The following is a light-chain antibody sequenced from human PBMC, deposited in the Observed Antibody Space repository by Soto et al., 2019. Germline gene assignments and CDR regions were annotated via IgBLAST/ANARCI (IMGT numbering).Light chain of an antibody. V-gene: IGKV1-39*01. CDR1: QSISNY. Sequence: DIQMTQSPSSLSASVGDRVTITCRAGQSISNYLNWYQQKPGKAPKLLISAASSLQSGVPSRFSGSGSGTDFTLTISSLQPEDFATYYCQQSYSSLRTFGQGTKLEI. CDR2: AAS. CDR3: QQSYSSLRT. J-gene: IGKJ2*01.